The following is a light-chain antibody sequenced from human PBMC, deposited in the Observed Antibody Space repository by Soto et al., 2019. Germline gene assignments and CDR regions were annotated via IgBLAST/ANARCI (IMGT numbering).Light chain of an antibody. CDR1: RSISSW. J-gene: IGKJ1*01. CDR3: QQYNSYLWT. V-gene: IGKV1-5*01. Sequence: DIQMTQSPSTLSASVGDRVTITCRASRSISSWLAWYQQEPGKAPKLPIYDASSLESGVPSRFSGSGSGTEFTLTISSLQPDDFATYYCQQYNSYLWTFGQGTKV. CDR2: DAS.